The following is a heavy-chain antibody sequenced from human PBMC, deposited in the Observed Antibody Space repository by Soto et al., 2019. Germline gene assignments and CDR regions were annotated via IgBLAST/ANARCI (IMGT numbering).Heavy chain of an antibody. CDR2: IYYSGST. CDR1: GGSVSSGSYY. Sequence: QVQLQESGPGLVKPSETLSLTCTVSGGSVSSGSYYWSWIRQPPGKGLEWLGYIYYSGSTNYNPSLKSRVTISVDTSKNQFSLKLSSVTAADTAVYYCARVNLTIFGVVQNWFDPWGQGTLVTVSS. J-gene: IGHJ5*02. CDR3: ARVNLTIFGVVQNWFDP. V-gene: IGHV4-61*01. D-gene: IGHD3-3*01.